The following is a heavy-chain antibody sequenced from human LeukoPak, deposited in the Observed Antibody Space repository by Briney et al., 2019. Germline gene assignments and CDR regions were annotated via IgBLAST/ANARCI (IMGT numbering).Heavy chain of an antibody. Sequence: PGGSLRLSCAASGFTFSSYGMHWVRQAPGKGLEWVAFIRYDGSNKYYADSVKGRFTISRDNSKNTLYLQMDSLRAEDTAVYYCSSPAMVRGVIFRMGVIEETADDYWGQGTLVTVSS. V-gene: IGHV3-30*02. J-gene: IGHJ4*02. CDR1: GFTFSSYG. CDR3: SSPAMVRGVIFRMGVIEETADDY. CDR2: IRYDGSNK. D-gene: IGHD3-10*01.